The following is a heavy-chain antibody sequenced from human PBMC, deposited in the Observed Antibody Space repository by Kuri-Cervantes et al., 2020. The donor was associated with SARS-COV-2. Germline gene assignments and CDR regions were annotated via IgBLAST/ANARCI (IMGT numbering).Heavy chain of an antibody. V-gene: IGHV3-43*01. CDR2: ISWDGGST. CDR3: SSGGSQREWYY. J-gene: IGHJ4*02. Sequence: GGSLRLSCATSGFTFGNYFMHWVRQRPGKGLEWVSLISWDGGSTYYADSVKGRFTISRDNSKDSLFLRMNSLRSEDTAFYYCSSGGSQREWYYWGQGTLVTVSS. CDR1: GFTFGNYF. D-gene: IGHD3-16*01.